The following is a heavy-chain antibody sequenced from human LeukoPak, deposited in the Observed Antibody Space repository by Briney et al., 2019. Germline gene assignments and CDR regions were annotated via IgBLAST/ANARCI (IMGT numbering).Heavy chain of an antibody. Sequence: QAGGSLRLSCAASGFTFDDYAMHWVRQAPGKGLEWVSGISWNSGSIGYADSVKGRFTISRDNAKNSLYLQMNSLRAEDMALYYCAKSRFVTMVRGAIGFGYFDYWGQGTLVTVSS. V-gene: IGHV3-9*03. J-gene: IGHJ4*02. CDR2: ISWNSGSI. CDR3: AKSRFVTMVRGAIGFGYFDY. D-gene: IGHD3-10*01. CDR1: GFTFDDYA.